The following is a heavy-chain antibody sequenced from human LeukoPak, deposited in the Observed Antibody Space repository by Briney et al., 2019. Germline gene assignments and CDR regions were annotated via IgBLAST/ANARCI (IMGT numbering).Heavy chain of an antibody. J-gene: IGHJ3*02. CDR3: ARDRNSGSSLDI. V-gene: IGHV1-2*02. Sequence: GASVKVSCKASGYTFTGYYIHRVRQAPGQGLEWMGWIYPYSGDTNYAQNFQGRVTMTRDTSISTAYMELSSLKSDDTAVYYCARDRNSGSSLDIWGQGAMLTVSS. D-gene: IGHD6-6*01. CDR2: IYPYSGDT. CDR1: GYTFTGYY.